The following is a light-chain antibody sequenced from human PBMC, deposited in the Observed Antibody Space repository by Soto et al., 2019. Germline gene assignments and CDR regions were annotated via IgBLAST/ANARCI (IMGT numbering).Light chain of an antibody. V-gene: IGLV2-23*03. Sequence: QSALTQPASVSGSPGQSITISCTGTSSDVGSYNLVSWYQQHPGKAPKLMIYEGSKRPSGVSNRFSGSKSGNTASLTISGRQAEDEADYYCCSYAGSSTLVVFGGGTKLTVL. CDR2: EGS. CDR1: SSDVGSYNL. CDR3: CSYAGSSTLVV. J-gene: IGLJ2*01.